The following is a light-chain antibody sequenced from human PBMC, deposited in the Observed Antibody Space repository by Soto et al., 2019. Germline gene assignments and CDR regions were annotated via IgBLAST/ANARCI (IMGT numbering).Light chain of an antibody. V-gene: IGKV1-5*01. CDR2: DAS. J-gene: IGKJ1*01. CDR1: QSISRW. Sequence: DIQMTQSPSTLSASVGDRVTITCRARQSISRWLAWYQQKPGKAPKLLIYDASILESGVPSRFSGSGSGTEFTLTISSLQPDDFATYYCQQYNSHPWTFGQGTKVDI. CDR3: QQYNSHPWT.